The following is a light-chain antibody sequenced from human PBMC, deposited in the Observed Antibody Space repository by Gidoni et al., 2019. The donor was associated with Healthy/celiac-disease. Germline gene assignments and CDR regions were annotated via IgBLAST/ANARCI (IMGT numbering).Light chain of an antibody. CDR2: DAS. J-gene: IGKJ5*01. V-gene: IGKV1-33*01. Sequence: DIQMTQSPSSLSASVGDRVTITCQASQDISNYLNWYQQKPGKAPKLLIYDASNLETGVPSRFSGSGSGTDFTFTISSLQPEDIATYYCQHYDNLPITFXQXTRLEIK. CDR1: QDISNY. CDR3: QHYDNLPIT.